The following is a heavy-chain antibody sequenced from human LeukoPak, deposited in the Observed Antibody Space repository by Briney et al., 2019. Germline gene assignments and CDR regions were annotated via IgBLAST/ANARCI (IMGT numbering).Heavy chain of an antibody. J-gene: IGHJ3*02. V-gene: IGHV3-30*03. CDR2: ISYNGNNK. Sequence: PGGPLRLSCVISGYTFSHYGFHWARQAPGKAREWVAYISYNGNNKYEDSVKGRFTISRDNSKNTLHLQMNGLRAEDTAVYYCARDPLDISRWANAFDIWGQGTTVIVSS. CDR3: ARDPLDISRWANAFDI. D-gene: IGHD5-12*01. CDR1: GYTFSHYG.